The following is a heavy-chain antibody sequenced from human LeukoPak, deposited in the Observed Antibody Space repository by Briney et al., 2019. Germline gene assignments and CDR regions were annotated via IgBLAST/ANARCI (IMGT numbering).Heavy chain of an antibody. CDR3: ARYLGTETTDN. D-gene: IGHD1-14*01. Sequence: GGSLRLSCAAAVFTVSSNYMRWVRQAPGKGLEWVSVIYSGGSTYYADSVKGRFTISRDNYKNTLYLQMNSLRAEDTAVYYCARYLGTETTDNWGQGTLVTVSS. CDR2: IYSGGST. V-gene: IGHV3-66*01. CDR1: VFTVSSNY. J-gene: IGHJ4*02.